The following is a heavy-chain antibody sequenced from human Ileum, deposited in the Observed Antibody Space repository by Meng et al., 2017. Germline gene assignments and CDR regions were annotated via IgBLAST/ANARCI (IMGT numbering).Heavy chain of an antibody. D-gene: IGHD3-22*01. CDR1: GTW. CDR2: IFQSGRT. Sequence: QVPRMGSGPRLVKPSGPLALPCAVSGTWWSWVRQPPGKGLEWIGEIFQSGRTNYNPSLKSRVTISIDKSKSQISLQLSAVTAADTAVYSCATSNDRDVYYLGYWGQGTLVTVSS. J-gene: IGHJ4*02. V-gene: IGHV4-4*02. CDR3: ATSNDRDVYYLGY.